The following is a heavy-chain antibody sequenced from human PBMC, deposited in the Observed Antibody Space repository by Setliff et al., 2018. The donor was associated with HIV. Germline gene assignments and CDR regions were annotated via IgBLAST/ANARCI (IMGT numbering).Heavy chain of an antibody. CDR2: ISGSGVNS. CDR3: ARWGSGSYERVFDY. CDR1: GFTFSNYV. V-gene: IGHV3-23*01. J-gene: IGHJ4*02. D-gene: IGHD1-26*01. Sequence: GGSLRLSCAASGFTFSNYVINWVRQAPGKGLEWISGISGSGVNSYYADSVKGRFTISRDNSKNTVYLQMNSLRAEDTAVYYCARWGSGSYERVFDYWGQGMLVTVSS.